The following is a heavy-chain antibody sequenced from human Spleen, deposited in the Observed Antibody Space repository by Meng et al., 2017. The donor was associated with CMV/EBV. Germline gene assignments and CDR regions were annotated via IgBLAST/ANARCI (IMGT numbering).Heavy chain of an antibody. Sequence: SETLSLTCTVSAGSLSRHYWSWIRQPPGKGLEFIAYIYYSGSTYYNPSLKSRVTISVDSSKNQFSLKLNSVTAADTAVYYCARVRGTTATHDAFDVWGQGTMVTVS. CDR1: AGSLSRHY. D-gene: IGHD1-7*01. CDR2: IYYSGST. J-gene: IGHJ3*01. CDR3: ARVRGTTATHDAFDV. V-gene: IGHV4-59*11.